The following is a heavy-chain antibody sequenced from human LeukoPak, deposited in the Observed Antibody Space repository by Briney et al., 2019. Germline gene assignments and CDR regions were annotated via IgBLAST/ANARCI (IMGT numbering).Heavy chain of an antibody. CDR1: GFTFSSYD. Sequence: GGSLRLSCAASGFTFSSYDMHWVHQAPGKGLEWVAVISYDGSNKYYADSVKGRFTISRDNFKNMLYLQMNSLRAEDTAVYYCARDKGYCSGGSCFSSFDYWGQGTLVTVSS. V-gene: IGHV3-30-3*01. CDR3: ARDKGYCSGGSCFSSFDY. D-gene: IGHD2-15*01. CDR2: ISYDGSNK. J-gene: IGHJ4*02.